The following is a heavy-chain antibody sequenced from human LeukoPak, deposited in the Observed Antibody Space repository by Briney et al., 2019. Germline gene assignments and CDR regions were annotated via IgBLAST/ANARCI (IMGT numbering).Heavy chain of an antibody. CDR3: ARHGYYYDSSGYTNWFDP. J-gene: IGHJ5*02. D-gene: IGHD3-22*01. CDR1: GGSISSYY. Sequence: SETLSLTCTVSGGSISSYYWSWIRQPPGKGLEWIGYIYYSGSTNYNPSLKSRVTISVDTSKNQFSLKLSSVTAADTAVYYCARHGYYYDSSGYTNWFDPWGQGTPVTVSS. CDR2: IYYSGST. V-gene: IGHV4-59*08.